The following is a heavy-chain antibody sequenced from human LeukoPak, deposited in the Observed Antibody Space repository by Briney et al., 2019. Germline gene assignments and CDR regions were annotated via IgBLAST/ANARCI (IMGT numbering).Heavy chain of an antibody. J-gene: IGHJ4*02. Sequence: SETLSLTCAVYGGSFSGYYWSWIRQPPGKGLEWIGEINHSGSTNYNPSLKSRVTISVDTSKNQFSLKLSSVTAADTAVYYCAREGAPWGYSYGQLSDWGQGTLVIVSS. D-gene: IGHD5-18*01. V-gene: IGHV4-34*01. CDR3: AREGAPWGYSYGQLSD. CDR1: GGSFSGYY. CDR2: INHSGST.